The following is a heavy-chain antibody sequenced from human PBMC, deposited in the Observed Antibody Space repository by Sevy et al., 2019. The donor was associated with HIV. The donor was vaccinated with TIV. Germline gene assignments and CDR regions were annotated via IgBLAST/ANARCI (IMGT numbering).Heavy chain of an antibody. V-gene: IGHV3-48*02. Sequence: GGSLRLSCAASGFTFSSYSMNWVRQAPGKGLEWVSYISSSSITIYYADAVKGEFTISRDNAKNTLYLQMNSLRDEDTDVYYCAREGDCTNGVCYIRGECGGMDVWGQGTTVTVSS. J-gene: IGHJ6*02. D-gene: IGHD2-8*01. CDR3: AREGDCTNGVCYIRGECGGMDV. CDR1: GFTFSSYS. CDR2: ISSSSITI.